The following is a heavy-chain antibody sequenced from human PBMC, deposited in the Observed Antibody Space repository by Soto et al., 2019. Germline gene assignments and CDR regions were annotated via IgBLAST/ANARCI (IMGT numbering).Heavy chain of an antibody. D-gene: IGHD6-19*01. V-gene: IGHV1-3*01. Sequence: EASVKVSCKASGYTFTSYAMHWVRQAPGQRLEWMGWINAGNGNTKYSQKFQGRVTITRDTSASTAYMELSSLRSEDTAVYYCARELPTLERGWYSSFGYWGQGTLVTVSS. CDR1: GYTFTSYA. CDR2: INAGNGNT. J-gene: IGHJ4*02. CDR3: ARELPTLERGWYSSFGY.